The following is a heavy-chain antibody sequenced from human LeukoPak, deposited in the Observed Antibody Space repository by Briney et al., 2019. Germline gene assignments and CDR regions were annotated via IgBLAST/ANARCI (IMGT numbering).Heavy chain of an antibody. CDR2: IRSKAYGGTT. V-gene: IGHV3-49*04. Sequence: GGSLRLSCTASGFTFGDYAMSWVRQAPGKGLEWVGFIRSKAYGGTTEYAASVKGRFTISRDDSKSIAYLQMNSLKTEDTAVYYCTRAGERYYYDSSGSDYWGQGTLVTVSS. CDR3: TRAGERYYYDSSGSDY. CDR1: GFTFGDYA. D-gene: IGHD3-22*01. J-gene: IGHJ4*02.